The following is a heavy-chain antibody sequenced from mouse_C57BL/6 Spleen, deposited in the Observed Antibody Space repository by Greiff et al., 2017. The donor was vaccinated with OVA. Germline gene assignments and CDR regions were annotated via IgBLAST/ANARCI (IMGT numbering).Heavy chain of an antibody. J-gene: IGHJ4*01. V-gene: IGHV1-52*01. Sequence: QVQLQQPGAELVRPGSSVKLSCKASGYTFTSYWMHWVKQRPIQGLEWIGNIDPSDSETHYTQKFKDKATLTVDKSSSTAYMQLSSLTSEDSAIYFCASYYAMDYWGQGTSVTVSS. CDR1: GYTFTSYW. CDR2: IDPSDSET. CDR3: ASYYAMDY.